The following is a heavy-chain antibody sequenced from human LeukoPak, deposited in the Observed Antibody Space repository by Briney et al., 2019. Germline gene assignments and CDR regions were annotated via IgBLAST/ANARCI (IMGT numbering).Heavy chain of an antibody. CDR2: IKHDGSDK. CDR1: GFTFSSYW. CDR3: ARSQSLGY. V-gene: IGHV3-7*04. Sequence: GGSLRLSCAASGFTFSSYWMSWVRQAPGKGLEWVANIKHDGSDKYYVDSVKGRFTISRDNAENSLYLQMNSLRAEDTAMYYCARSQSLGYWGQGTLVSVSS. J-gene: IGHJ4*02.